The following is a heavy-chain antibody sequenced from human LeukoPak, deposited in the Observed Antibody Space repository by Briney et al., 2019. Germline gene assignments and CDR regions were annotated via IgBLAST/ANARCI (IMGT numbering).Heavy chain of an antibody. Sequence: GGSLRLSCAASGFTFSNFAMHWNRQAPGKGLEWVAVISYDGSIKYYADSVKGRITISRDNSKNTLYLQMNSLRAEDTAVYYCAREDMTTVTTRWAFDIWGQGSMVSVSS. V-gene: IGHV3-30*04. CDR1: GFTFSNFA. CDR2: ISYDGSIK. D-gene: IGHD4-17*01. J-gene: IGHJ3*02. CDR3: AREDMTTVTTRWAFDI.